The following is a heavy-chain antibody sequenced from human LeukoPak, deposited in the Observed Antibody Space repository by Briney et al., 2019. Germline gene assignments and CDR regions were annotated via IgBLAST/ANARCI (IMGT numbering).Heavy chain of an antibody. V-gene: IGHV3-7*01. J-gene: IGHJ6*03. Sequence: GGSLRPSCAASGFTFSSYWMSWVRQAPGKGLEWVANIKEDGSEKYYVDSVKGRFTISRDNAKNSLYLQMNSLRAEDTAVYYCARPLYYYYYMDVWGKGTTVTVSS. CDR1: GFTFSSYW. CDR2: IKEDGSEK. CDR3: ARPLYYYYYMDV.